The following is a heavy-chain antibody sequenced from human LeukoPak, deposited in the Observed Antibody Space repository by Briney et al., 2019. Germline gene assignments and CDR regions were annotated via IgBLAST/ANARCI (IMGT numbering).Heavy chain of an antibody. V-gene: IGHV3-23*01. D-gene: IGHD2-2*01. CDR3: ARLIYHLYQPYFDY. CDR1: GFTFSSYA. CDR2: ISGSGGST. J-gene: IGHJ4*02. Sequence: AGGSLRLSCAASGFTFSSYAMSWVRQAPGKGLEWVSGISGSGGSTYYADSVKGRFTISRDNSKNTLYLQMNSLRAEDTAVYYCARLIYHLYQPYFDYWGQGTLVTVSS.